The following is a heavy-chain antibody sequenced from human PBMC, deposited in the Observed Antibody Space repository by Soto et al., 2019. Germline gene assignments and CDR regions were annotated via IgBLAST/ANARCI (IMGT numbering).Heavy chain of an antibody. CDR3: ARDRGFLEWLSPGYYYYGMDV. Sequence: PGGSLRLSCAASGFTFSSYGMHWVRQAPGKGLEWVAVIWYDGSNKYYADSVKGRFTISRDNSKNTLYLQMNSLRAEDTAVYYCARDRGFLEWLSPGYYYYGMDVWGQGTTVTVSS. V-gene: IGHV3-33*01. D-gene: IGHD3-3*01. J-gene: IGHJ6*02. CDR1: GFTFSSYG. CDR2: IWYDGSNK.